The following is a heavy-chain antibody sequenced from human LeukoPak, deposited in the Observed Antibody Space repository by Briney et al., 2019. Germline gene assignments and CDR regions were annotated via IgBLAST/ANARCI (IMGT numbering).Heavy chain of an antibody. J-gene: IGHJ1*01. CDR1: GYTFTSYG. CDR3: ARAHLVGTGGNFQH. D-gene: IGHD1-1*01. V-gene: IGHV1-18*01. Sequence: ASVKVSCKASGYTFTSYGISWVRQAPGQGLEWMGWISAYNGNTNYAQKLQGRVTMTRDTSISTAYMELSRLRSDDTAVYYCARAHLVGTGGNFQHWGQGTLVTVSS. CDR2: ISAYNGNT.